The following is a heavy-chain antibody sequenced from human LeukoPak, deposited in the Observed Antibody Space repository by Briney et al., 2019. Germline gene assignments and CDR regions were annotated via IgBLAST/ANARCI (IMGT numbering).Heavy chain of an antibody. V-gene: IGHV3-30*02. CDR3: AYLYDFWSGPPDY. J-gene: IGHJ4*02. D-gene: IGHD3-3*01. Sequence: GGSLRLSCAASGFTFSSYGMHWVRQAPGKGLEWVAFIRYDGSNKYYADSVKGRFTISRDNSKNTLYLQMNSLRAEDTAVYYCAYLYDFWSGPPDYWGQGTLVTVSS. CDR1: GFTFSSYG. CDR2: IRYDGSNK.